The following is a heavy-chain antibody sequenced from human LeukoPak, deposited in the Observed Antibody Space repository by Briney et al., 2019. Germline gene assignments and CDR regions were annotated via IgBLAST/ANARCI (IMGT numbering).Heavy chain of an antibody. CDR1: GYTFTSYF. CDR2: INPSGGST. V-gene: IGHV1-46*01. Sequence: ASVKVSCKASGYTFTSYFMHWVRQAPGQGLDWMGIINPSGGSTSSAQKFQGRATMTRDTSTSTVYMELSSLRSEDTAVYYCARDSADYGDYDYWGQGTLVTVSS. J-gene: IGHJ4*02. CDR3: ARDSADYGDYDY. D-gene: IGHD4-17*01.